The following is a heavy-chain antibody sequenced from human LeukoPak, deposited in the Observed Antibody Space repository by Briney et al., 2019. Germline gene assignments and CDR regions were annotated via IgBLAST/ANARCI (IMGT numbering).Heavy chain of an antibody. D-gene: IGHD3-22*01. CDR3: ARVIVVVISNWFDP. CDR2: INPSGGT. CDR1: GYTFSIYN. V-gene: IGHV1-46*01. J-gene: IGHJ5*02. Sequence: ASVKVSCKASGYTFSIYNMHWVRQAPGQGLEWMGIINPSGGTSYAQKLQGRVTMTRDTSTVCMELSSLRAEDTAVYYCARVIVVVISNWFDPWGQGTLVTVSS.